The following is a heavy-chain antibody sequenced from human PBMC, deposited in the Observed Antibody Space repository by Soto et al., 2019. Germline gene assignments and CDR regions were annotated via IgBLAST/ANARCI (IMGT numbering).Heavy chain of an antibody. Sequence: SETLSLTCAVSGGSISSSNWWSWVRQPPGKGLEWIGEIYHSGSTNYNPSLKSRVTISVDKSKNQFSLKLSSVTAADTAVYYCASHYYGSGAFDYWRQGTLVTVSS. J-gene: IGHJ4*02. D-gene: IGHD3-10*01. V-gene: IGHV4-4*02. CDR1: GGSISSSNW. CDR3: ASHYYGSGAFDY. CDR2: IYHSGST.